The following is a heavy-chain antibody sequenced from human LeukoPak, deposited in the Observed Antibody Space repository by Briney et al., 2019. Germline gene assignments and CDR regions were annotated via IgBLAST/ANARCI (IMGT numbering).Heavy chain of an antibody. Sequence: GGSLRLSCAASGFTFSSYWMSWVRQAPGKGLEWVGFIRTKAYGGTTEYAASVKRRFTISRDDSKSIAYLQMNSLKTEDTAVYYCGTYFFESSGHFDYWGQGTLVTVSS. CDR2: IRTKAYGGTT. CDR3: GTYFFESSGHFDY. CDR1: GFTFSSYW. V-gene: IGHV3-49*04. D-gene: IGHD3-22*01. J-gene: IGHJ4*02.